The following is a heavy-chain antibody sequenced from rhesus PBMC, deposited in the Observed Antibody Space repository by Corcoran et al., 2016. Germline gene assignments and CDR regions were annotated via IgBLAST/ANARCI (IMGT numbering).Heavy chain of an antibody. D-gene: IGHD5-24*01. CDR2: IGYRRNLP. Sequence: QVQLQELGPGLVKPSETLSLTCAVSGYSIRSGYGWSWIRQPPGRGLVWTGYIGYRRNLPTYYAALMSRVTSSKDTSKNRFSVELSSVTAADTAVYYCASPSSGYSYYGLDSWGQGVVVTVSS. V-gene: IGHV4-127*01. J-gene: IGHJ6*01. CDR1: GYSIRSGYG. CDR3: ASPSSGYSYYGLDS.